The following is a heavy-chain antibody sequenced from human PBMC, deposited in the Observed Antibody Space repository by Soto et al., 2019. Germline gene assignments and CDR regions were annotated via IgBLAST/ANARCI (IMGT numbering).Heavy chain of an antibody. CDR3: VRWSGGYGQCYFEW. D-gene: IGHD6-13*01. CDR2: RYSDGRT. Sequence: DVQLVETGGGLIQPGGSLRLSCADSGFNVSSSYMHWVRQAPGKGLEWVSIRYSDGRTYYADSVKGRFTISGDNTKNTLYLQMKSLSAEDTAVYYCVRWSGGYGQCYFEWWCQGTLVTVSS. CDR1: GFNVSSSY. J-gene: IGHJ4*02. V-gene: IGHV3-53*02.